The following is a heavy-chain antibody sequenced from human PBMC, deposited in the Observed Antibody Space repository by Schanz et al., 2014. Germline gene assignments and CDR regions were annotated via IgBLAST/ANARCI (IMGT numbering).Heavy chain of an antibody. CDR2: IYISGST. V-gene: IGHV4-61*02. CDR1: GGSISSGVHY. J-gene: IGHJ6*03. Sequence: QVLLQESGPVLVKPSETLSLTCTVSGGSISSGVHYWSWVRQPAGRGLEWIGRIYISGSTRFNPSLKSRGPMLQDPSKNQVSLTAGSVTAADTAVYYCARGGTYGIFYGHMDVWGRGTTVTVSS. CDR3: ARGGTYGIFYGHMDV. D-gene: IGHD3-10*01.